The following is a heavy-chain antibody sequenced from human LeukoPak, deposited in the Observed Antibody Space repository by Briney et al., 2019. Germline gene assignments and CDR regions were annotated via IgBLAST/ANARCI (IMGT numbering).Heavy chain of an antibody. CDR1: GGSISSYY. Sequence: PSETLSLTCTVSGGSISSYYWTWIRQPPGKGLEWIGYIYYSGSTNYNPSLKSRVTISVDTSKNQFSLKLSSVTAADTAVYYCARQHLRSNVLLFAFDIWGQGTMVTVSS. J-gene: IGHJ3*02. CDR3: ARQHLRSNVLLFAFDI. D-gene: IGHD3-16*02. V-gene: IGHV4-59*08. CDR2: IYYSGST.